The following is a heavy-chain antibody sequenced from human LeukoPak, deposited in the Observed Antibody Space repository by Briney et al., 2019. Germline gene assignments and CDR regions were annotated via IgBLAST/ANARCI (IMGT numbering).Heavy chain of an antibody. V-gene: IGHV4-59*01. CDR3: AREGRLMGYSGGLGFVY. CDR2: IYYSGSA. D-gene: IGHD6-19*01. Sequence: SETLSLTCTVSGGSISTYYWSWIRQPPRKGLEWIGNIYYSGSAIYNPSLKSRVTISVDTSKNQFSLNLTSVTAADTAVYYCAREGRLMGYSGGLGFVYWGQGTLVTVSS. J-gene: IGHJ4*02. CDR1: GGSISTYY.